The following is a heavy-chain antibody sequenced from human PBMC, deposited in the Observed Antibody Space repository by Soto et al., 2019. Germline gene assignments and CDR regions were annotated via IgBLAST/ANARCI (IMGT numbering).Heavy chain of an antibody. Sequence: QVQLQESGPGLVKPSQTLSLTCTVSGGSISSGDYYWSWIRQPPGKGLEWIGYIYYSGSTYYNPSLKCRVTISVDTSKNHVSLKLSSVTAADTAVYYCARGDSSGYWDYWYFDLWGRGTLVTVSS. J-gene: IGHJ2*01. D-gene: IGHD3-22*01. V-gene: IGHV4-30-4*01. CDR1: GGSISSGDYY. CDR2: IYYSGST. CDR3: ARGDSSGYWDYWYFDL.